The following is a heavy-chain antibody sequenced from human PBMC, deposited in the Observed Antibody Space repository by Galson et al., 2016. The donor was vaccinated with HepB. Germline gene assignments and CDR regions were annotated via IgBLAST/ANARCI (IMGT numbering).Heavy chain of an antibody. CDR1: GGSISSGSYY. Sequence: TLSLTCTVSGGSISSGSYYWSWIRQHPGKGLEWIGHVYSSGSAYHNPSLKSRVYISIDESKNQFSLRLTSVTAADTANSYCASRGLEFNYHDFDLWGRGTLVTVSS. CDR3: ASRGLEFNYHDFDL. D-gene: IGHD4-11*01. V-gene: IGHV4-31*03. CDR2: VYSSGSA. J-gene: IGHJ2*01.